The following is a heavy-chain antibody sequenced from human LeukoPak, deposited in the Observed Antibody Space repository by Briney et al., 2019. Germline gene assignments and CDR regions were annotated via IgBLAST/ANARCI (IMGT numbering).Heavy chain of an antibody. CDR1: GFTFSDYY. CDR2: ISSSGSTI. Sequence: GGSLRLSCAASGFTFSDYYMSWIRQAPGKGLEWVSYISSSGSTIYYADSVKGRFTISRDNAKNSLYLQMNSLRAEDTAVYYCAREHGYSGSWSLLNYYYYMDVWGKGTTVTVSS. V-gene: IGHV3-11*01. CDR3: AREHGYSGSWSLLNYYYYMDV. D-gene: IGHD6-13*01. J-gene: IGHJ6*03.